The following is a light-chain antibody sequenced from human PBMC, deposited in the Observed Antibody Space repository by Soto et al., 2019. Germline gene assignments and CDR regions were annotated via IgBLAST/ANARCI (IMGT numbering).Light chain of an antibody. V-gene: IGKV3-20*01. CDR1: QSVRSSS. J-gene: IGKJ1*01. CDR2: GAS. CDR3: QQYGSSPWT. Sequence: EIVWTQSPGTLSLSPGERATLSCRASQSVRSSSLVWYQQKSGQAPRLLIYGASAKSTGIPDRFSGSGSGTDFNLTISRLEAEDFAVYYCQQYGSSPWTFGQGTKVE.